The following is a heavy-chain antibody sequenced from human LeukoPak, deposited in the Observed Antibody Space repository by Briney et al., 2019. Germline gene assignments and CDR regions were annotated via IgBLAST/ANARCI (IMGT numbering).Heavy chain of an antibody. V-gene: IGHV3-23*01. Sequence: GGSLRLSCAASGFTFSSYAMSWVRQAPGKGLEWVSAISGSGGSTYYADSVKGRFTISRDNSKNTLYLQMNSLRAEDTAVYYCAKSSLLAVAGTGDYWGQGTLVTVFS. J-gene: IGHJ4*02. CDR1: GFTFSSYA. D-gene: IGHD6-19*01. CDR2: ISGSGGST. CDR3: AKSSLLAVAGTGDY.